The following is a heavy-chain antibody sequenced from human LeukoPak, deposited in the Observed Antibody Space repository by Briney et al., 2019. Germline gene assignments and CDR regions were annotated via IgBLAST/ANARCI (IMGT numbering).Heavy chain of an antibody. CDR1: GGSISSYY. V-gene: IGHV4-59*01. J-gene: IGHJ3*02. CDR3: ARDTAGGGYFVNDAFDI. CDR2: IYYSGST. Sequence: SETLSLTCTVSGGSISSYYWSWIRQPPGKGLEWIGYIYYSGSTNYNPSLESRVTISVDTSKNQFSLKLSSVTAADTAVYYCARDTAGGGYFVNDAFDIWGQGTMVTVSS. D-gene: IGHD3-22*01.